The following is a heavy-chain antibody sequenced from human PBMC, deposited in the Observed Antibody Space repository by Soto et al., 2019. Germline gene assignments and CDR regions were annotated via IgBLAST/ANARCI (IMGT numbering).Heavy chain of an antibody. CDR3: ARDTYDITGYPLGY. Sequence: GASVKVSCKASGYTFTSYGISWVRQAPGQGLEWMGWISTFHGNTNYAQKFQGSVTMTTDTSTSTAYMELRSLTSDDTAIYYCARDTYDITGYPLGYWGQGTLVTVSS. D-gene: IGHD3-22*01. J-gene: IGHJ4*02. CDR1: GYTFTSYG. V-gene: IGHV1-18*04. CDR2: ISTFHGNT.